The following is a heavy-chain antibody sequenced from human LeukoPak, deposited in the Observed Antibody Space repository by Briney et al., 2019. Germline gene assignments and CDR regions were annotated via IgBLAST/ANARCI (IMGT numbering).Heavy chain of an antibody. D-gene: IGHD2-2*01. Sequence: PGGSLRLSCAASGFTFSNDWMCWVRQAPGKGLEWVANINQDESKKYYAGSVKGRFTISRDNAKNSLYLQMSSLTAEDTAIYYCARDHAYRADYWGQGTLVTVSS. CDR2: INQDESKK. V-gene: IGHV3-7*01. J-gene: IGHJ4*02. CDR3: ARDHAYRADY. CDR1: GFTFSNDW.